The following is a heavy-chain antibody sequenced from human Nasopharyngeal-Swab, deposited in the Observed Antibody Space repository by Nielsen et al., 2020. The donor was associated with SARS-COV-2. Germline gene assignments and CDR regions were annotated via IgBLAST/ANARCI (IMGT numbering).Heavy chain of an antibody. V-gene: IGHV3-23*03. Sequence: GESLKISCAASGFTFSSYAMSWVRQAPGKGLEWVSVIHTDVNNKYYVDSVKGRFTISRDNSKKTLFLQMNSLRVEDTAVYYCAKVRSWRLDAFDSWGQGTLVTVSS. CDR1: GFTFSSYA. CDR2: IHTDVNNK. J-gene: IGHJ4*02. D-gene: IGHD6-13*01. CDR3: AKVRSWRLDAFDS.